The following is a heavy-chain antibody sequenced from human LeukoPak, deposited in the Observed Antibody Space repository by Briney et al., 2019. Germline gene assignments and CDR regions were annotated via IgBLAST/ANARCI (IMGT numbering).Heavy chain of an antibody. D-gene: IGHD3-16*01. CDR2: IYHSGST. J-gene: IGHJ4*02. V-gene: IGHV4-4*02. CDR1: GGSISSSNW. Sequence: PSETLSLTCAVSGGSISSSNWWSWVRQPPGKGLEWIGEIYHSGSTNYNPSPKSRVTISVDKSKNQFSLNLSSVTAADTAVYYCARGRGGDGNFDYWGQGTLVTVSS. CDR3: ARGRGGDGNFDY.